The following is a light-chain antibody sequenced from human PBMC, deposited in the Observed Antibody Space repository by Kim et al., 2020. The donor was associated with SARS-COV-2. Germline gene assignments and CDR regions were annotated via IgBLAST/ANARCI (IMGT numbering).Light chain of an antibody. Sequence: EVVMTQSPATLSVSPGERATLSCRASQSVTFSLAWYQQKPGQAPRLLVYGASTRATGIPARFSGSGSGTEFTLPISSLQSEDCAVYYCQQYNNWPRTFGQGTKVDIK. V-gene: IGKV3-15*01. CDR2: GAS. J-gene: IGKJ1*01. CDR1: QSVTFS. CDR3: QQYNNWPRT.